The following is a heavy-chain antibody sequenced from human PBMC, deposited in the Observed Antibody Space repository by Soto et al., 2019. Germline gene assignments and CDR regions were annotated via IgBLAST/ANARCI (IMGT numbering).Heavy chain of an antibody. CDR3: ARGNGYCSGGSCYHSFYCFDY. Sequence: GGSLRLSCAASGFTFSSYWMSWVRQAPGKGLEWVANIKQDGSEKYYVDSVKGRFTISRDNAKNSLYLQMNSLRAEDTAVYYCARGNGYCSGGSCYHSFYCFDYWGQGTLVTVSS. V-gene: IGHV3-7*01. J-gene: IGHJ4*02. CDR1: GFTFSSYW. D-gene: IGHD2-15*01. CDR2: IKQDGSEK.